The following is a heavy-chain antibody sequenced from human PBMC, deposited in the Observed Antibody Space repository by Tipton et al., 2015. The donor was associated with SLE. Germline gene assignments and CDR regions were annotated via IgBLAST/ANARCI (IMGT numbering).Heavy chain of an antibody. D-gene: IGHD2-8*01. CDR3: ARDRDRAMAHSDY. V-gene: IGHV3-74*01. CDR1: GFTFSSYW. J-gene: IGHJ4*02. Sequence: SLRLSCAASGFTFSSYWMHWVRQAPGKGLVWVSRINSDGSITNYADSVKGRFTISRDNAKNTLYLQMNSLRAEDTAVYYCARDRDRAMAHSDYWGQGTLVTVSS. CDR2: INSDGSIT.